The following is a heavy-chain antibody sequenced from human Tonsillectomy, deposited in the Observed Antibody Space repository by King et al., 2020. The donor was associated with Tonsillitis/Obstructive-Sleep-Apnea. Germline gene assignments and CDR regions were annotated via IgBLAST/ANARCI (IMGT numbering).Heavy chain of an antibody. CDR2: IIPILGIA. V-gene: IGHV1-69*10. Sequence: VQLVESGAEVKKPGSSVKVSCKASGGTFSSYAISWVRQAPGQGLEWMGGIIPILGIANYAQKFQGRVTITADKSTSTAYMELSSLRSEDTAVYYCADGEYGHHQHIYYYGMDVWGQGTTVTVSS. J-gene: IGHJ6*02. CDR1: GGTFSSYA. D-gene: IGHD3-10*01. CDR3: ADGEYGHHQHIYYYGMDV.